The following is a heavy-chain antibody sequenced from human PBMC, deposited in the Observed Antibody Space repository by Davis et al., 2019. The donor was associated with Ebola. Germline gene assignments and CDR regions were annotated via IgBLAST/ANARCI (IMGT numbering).Heavy chain of an antibody. CDR3: NGGDYYYGMDV. V-gene: IGHV3-23*01. J-gene: IGHJ6*02. CDR2: ISGSGVST. D-gene: IGHD4-17*01. CDR1: GFTFSSYA. Sequence: GESLKISCAASGFTFSSYAMSWVRQAPGKGLEWVSAISGSGVSTYYADSVKGRFTISRDNSKNTLYLQMNSLKTEDTAVYYCNGGDYYYGMDVWGQGTTVTVSS.